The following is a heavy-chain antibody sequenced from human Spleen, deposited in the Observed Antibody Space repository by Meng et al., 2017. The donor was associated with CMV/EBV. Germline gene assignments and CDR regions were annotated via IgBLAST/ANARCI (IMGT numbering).Heavy chain of an antibody. Sequence: KASGYTFTSYALGWVRQAPGQGLEWMGWINTNNAIPTYAQGFTERFVFSLDTSVSTTYLQISSLKAEDTAVHYCARVHSSGYYGPNDYWGQGTLVTVSS. D-gene: IGHD3-22*01. CDR1: GYTFTSYA. J-gene: IGHJ4*02. CDR3: ARVHSSGYYGPNDY. V-gene: IGHV7-4-1*02. CDR2: INTNNAIP.